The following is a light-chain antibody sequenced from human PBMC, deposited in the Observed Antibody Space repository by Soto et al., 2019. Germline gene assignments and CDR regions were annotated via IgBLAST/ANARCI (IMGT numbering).Light chain of an antibody. CDR3: SSYTSSSLYV. CDR2: DVS. CDR1: SSDVGGYNY. J-gene: IGLJ1*01. V-gene: IGLV2-14*01. Sequence: QSALTQPASVSGSPGQSITISCTGTSSDVGGYNYVSWYQQHPGKAPKLMIYDVSNRPSGVSNRFSDSKSGNTASLTISGLQAEDEADYYCSSYTSSSLYVFGTGTQLTVL.